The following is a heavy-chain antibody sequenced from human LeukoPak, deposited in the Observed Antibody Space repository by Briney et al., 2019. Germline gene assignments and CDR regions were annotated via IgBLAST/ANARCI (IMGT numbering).Heavy chain of an antibody. CDR3: ARSIGLTGGGVDV. CDR2: ITNGGSTI. D-gene: IGHD3-9*01. Sequence: GGSLRLSCAASGFTFSDYNMNWVRQAPGKGLEWVSYITNGGSTIHHADSVKGRFTISRANAKKTLYLQMNSLRAEDTAVYYCARSIGLTGGGVDVWGQGTTVTVSS. J-gene: IGHJ6*02. V-gene: IGHV3-11*01. CDR1: GFTFSDYN.